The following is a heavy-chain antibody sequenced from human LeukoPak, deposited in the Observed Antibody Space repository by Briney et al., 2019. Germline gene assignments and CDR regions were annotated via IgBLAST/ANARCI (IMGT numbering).Heavy chain of an antibody. Sequence: PSETLSLTCTVSGGSISSGDYYWSWIRQPPGKGLEWIGYIYYSGSTYYNPSLKSRVTISVDTSKNQFSLKLSSVTAADTAVYYCARDGNGDYYYYGMDVWGQGTTVTVSS. CDR1: GGSISSGDYY. CDR3: ARDGNGDYYYYGMDV. J-gene: IGHJ6*02. CDR2: IYYSGST. V-gene: IGHV4-30-4*01. D-gene: IGHD4-23*01.